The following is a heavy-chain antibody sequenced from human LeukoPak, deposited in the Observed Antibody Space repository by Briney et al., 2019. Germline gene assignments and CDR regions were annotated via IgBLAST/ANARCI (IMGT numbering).Heavy chain of an antibody. CDR3: ASISAPIDY. V-gene: IGHV3-7*01. CDR1: GFTFSSYW. Sequence: GGSLRLSCAASGFTFSSYWMSWVRQAPEKGLEWVANIKKDGSQRYYVDSVKGRFTISRDNAKNSLYLQMNSLRAEDTAVYYCASISAPIDYWGQGTLVTVS. CDR2: IKKDGSQR. J-gene: IGHJ4*02. D-gene: IGHD3-9*01.